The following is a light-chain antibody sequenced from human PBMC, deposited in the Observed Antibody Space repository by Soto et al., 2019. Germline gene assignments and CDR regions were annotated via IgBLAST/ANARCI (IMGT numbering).Light chain of an antibody. Sequence: SYELTQPLSVSVARGQTARITCGGNNIGSKNVHWYQQKPGQAPVLVIYRDSNRPSGIPERFSGSNSGNTATLTISRARAGDEADYYCQVWDSSTVVFGGGTKLAVL. CDR2: RDS. V-gene: IGLV3-9*01. CDR3: QVWDSSTVV. CDR1: NIGSKN. J-gene: IGLJ2*01.